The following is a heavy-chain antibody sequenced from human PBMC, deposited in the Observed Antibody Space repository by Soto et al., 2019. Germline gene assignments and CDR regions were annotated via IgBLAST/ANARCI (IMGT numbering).Heavy chain of an antibody. Sequence: GGSLTLSCEASGVTFDDYAMHWVRQAPGKGLEWVSGIAWNSGSIDYVDSVKGRFTISRDTAKNSLFLQMNSLRTDDTAVYYCAKSRRVAAPHFPLLAFVLWGQGILVTVS. CDR1: GVTFDDYA. V-gene: IGHV3-9*01. D-gene: IGHD2-15*01. CDR3: AKSRRVAAPHFPLLAFVL. CDR2: IAWNSGSI. J-gene: IGHJ4*02.